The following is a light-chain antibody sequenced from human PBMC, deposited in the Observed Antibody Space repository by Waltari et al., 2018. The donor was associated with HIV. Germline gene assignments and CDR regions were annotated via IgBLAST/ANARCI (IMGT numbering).Light chain of an antibody. J-gene: IGLJ2*01. Sequence: SYVLTQPPSVSVAPGQTASFPCGGNNHGSKSVPWYQQKPGKAPFLVLFDDSDRPAGIPERCAGSNSGNTATLTISRVEAGDEADYYCQVWDSSSDVVFGGGTKLTVL. CDR2: DDS. V-gene: IGLV3-21*02. CDR3: QVWDSSSDVV. CDR1: NHGSKS.